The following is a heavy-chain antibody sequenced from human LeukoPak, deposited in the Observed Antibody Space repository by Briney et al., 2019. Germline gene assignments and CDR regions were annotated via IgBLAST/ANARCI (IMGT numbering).Heavy chain of an antibody. V-gene: IGHV4-30-2*01. CDR3: AREDSSSWTRAFDI. CDR1: GGSISSGGYY. CDR2: IYHSGST. Sequence: PSQTLSLTCTVSGGSISSGGYYWSWIRQPPRKGLEWIGYIYHSGSTYYNPSLKSRVTISVDRSKNQFSLKLSSVTAADTAVYYCAREDSSSWTRAFDIWGQGTMVTVSS. J-gene: IGHJ3*02. D-gene: IGHD6-13*01.